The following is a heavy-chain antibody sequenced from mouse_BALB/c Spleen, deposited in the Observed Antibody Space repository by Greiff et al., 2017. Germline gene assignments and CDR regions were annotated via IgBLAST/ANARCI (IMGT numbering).Heavy chain of an antibody. CDR1: GYTFTDYN. V-gene: IGHV1S29*02. Sequence: EVQLQQSGPELVKPGASVKISCKASGYTFTDYNMHWVKQSHGKSLEWIGYIYPYNGGTGYNQKFKSKATLTVDNSSSTAYMELRSLTSEDSAVYYCASSIYYDYDSGYWGQGTTLTVSS. J-gene: IGHJ2*01. CDR3: ASSIYYDYDSGY. CDR2: IYPYNGGT. D-gene: IGHD2-4*01.